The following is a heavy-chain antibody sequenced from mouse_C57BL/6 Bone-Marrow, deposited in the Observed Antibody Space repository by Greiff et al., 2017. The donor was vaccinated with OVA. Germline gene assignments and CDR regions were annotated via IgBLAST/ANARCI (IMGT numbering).Heavy chain of an antibody. CDR3: ARSSVPFDY. D-gene: IGHD5-1*01. J-gene: IGHJ2*01. CDR1: GYTFTDYY. CDR2: INPNNGGT. V-gene: IGHV1-26*01. Sequence: EVQLQQSGPELVKPGASVKISCKASGYTFTDYYMNWVKQSHGKSLEWIGDINPNNGGTSYNQKFKGKATLTVDKSSSTAYMELRSLTSEDSAVYYCARSSVPFDYWGQGTTLTVSS.